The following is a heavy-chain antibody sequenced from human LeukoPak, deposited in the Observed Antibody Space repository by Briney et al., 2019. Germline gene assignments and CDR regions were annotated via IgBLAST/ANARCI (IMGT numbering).Heavy chain of an antibody. D-gene: IGHD3-16*01. CDR2: MDSDGSIT. CDR1: GFMFSSYW. V-gene: IGHV3-74*01. CDR3: VRGGNYVWGSYDP. J-gene: IGHJ5*02. Sequence: GGSLTLSCVVSGFMFSSYWMHWVRQVPGKGLVWVSSMDSDGSITTYADSVKGRFTISRDNAKKTLYLQMSSLRAEDTAVYYCVRGGNYVWGSYDPWGQGTLVTVSS.